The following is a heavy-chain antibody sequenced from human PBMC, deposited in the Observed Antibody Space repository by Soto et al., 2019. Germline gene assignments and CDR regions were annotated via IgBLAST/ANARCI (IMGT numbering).Heavy chain of an antibody. CDR1: GFTFSSYW. CDR3: ARATHYYYYGMDV. D-gene: IGHD1-1*01. Sequence: GGSLRLSCAASGFTFSSYWMHWVRQAPGKGLVWVSRINSDGSSTSYADSVKGRFTISRDNAKNTLYLQMNSLRAEDTAVYYCARATHYYYYGMDVWGQGTTVTVSS. CDR2: INSDGSST. V-gene: IGHV3-74*01. J-gene: IGHJ6*02.